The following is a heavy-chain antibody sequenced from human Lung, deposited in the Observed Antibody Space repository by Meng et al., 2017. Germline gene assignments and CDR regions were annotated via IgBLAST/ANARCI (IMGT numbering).Heavy chain of an antibody. D-gene: IGHD6-6*01. J-gene: IGHJ4*02. Sequence: QVQLVQSGSELKKPGASVKVSCKASGYSFTCCGISWVRQAPGQGLEWLGWISAYSGYTNYAQKLQGRVTMTTDTSTSTAYMELRSLSSDDTALYYCARNSSSSVVDYWGQGTLVTVSS. CDR1: GYSFTCCG. CDR3: ARNSSSSVVDY. V-gene: IGHV1-18*01. CDR2: ISAYSGYT.